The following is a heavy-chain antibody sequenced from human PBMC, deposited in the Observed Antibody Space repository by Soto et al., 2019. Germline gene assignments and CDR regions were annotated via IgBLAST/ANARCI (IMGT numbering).Heavy chain of an antibody. V-gene: IGHV1-69*13. Sequence: GASVKVSCKASGGTFSSYAISWVRQAPGQGLEWMGGIIPIFGTANYAQKFQGRVTITADESTSTAYMELSSLRSEDTAVYYCARGRTLRGRKYYCYGMDVWGQGTTVTVSS. D-gene: IGHD3-16*01. J-gene: IGHJ6*02. CDR2: IIPIFGTA. CDR1: GGTFSSYA. CDR3: ARGRTLRGRKYYCYGMDV.